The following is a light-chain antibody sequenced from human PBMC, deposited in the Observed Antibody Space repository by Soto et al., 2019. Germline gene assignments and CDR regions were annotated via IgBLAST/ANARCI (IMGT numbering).Light chain of an antibody. CDR1: QNINNN. CDR3: QQYNNWPLT. V-gene: IGKV3-15*01. J-gene: IGKJ4*01. Sequence: EIVMTQSPATLSVSPGERATLSCRASQNINNNLAWYQQKPGQGPRLLIYGASSWATGIPARFSGSGSGTGFTLTISSLQSEDFAIYYCQQYNNWPLTFGGGTKVEIK. CDR2: GAS.